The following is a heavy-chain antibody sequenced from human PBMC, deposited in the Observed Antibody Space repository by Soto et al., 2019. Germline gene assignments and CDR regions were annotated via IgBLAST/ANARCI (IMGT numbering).Heavy chain of an antibody. J-gene: IGHJ4*02. CDR3: ARAGDNWNAIDY. D-gene: IGHD1-1*01. Sequence: SETLSLTCAVSGGSISSGGYSWSWIRQPPGKGLEWIGYIYHSGSTYYNPSLKSRVTISVDRSKNQFSLKLSSVTAADTAVYYCARAGDNWNAIDYWGQGTLVTVSS. CDR1: GGSISSGGYS. CDR2: IYHSGST. V-gene: IGHV4-30-2*01.